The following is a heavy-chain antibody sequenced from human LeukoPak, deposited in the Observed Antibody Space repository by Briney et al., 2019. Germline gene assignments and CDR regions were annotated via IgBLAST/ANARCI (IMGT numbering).Heavy chain of an antibody. V-gene: IGHV3-30-3*01. CDR2: ISYDGSNK. D-gene: IGHD6-19*01. CDR1: GFTFSSYA. CDR3: ARAVAAPGLYYYYYGMDV. Sequence: GGFLRLSCAASGFTFSSYAMHWVRQAPGKGLEWVAVISYDGSNKYYADSVKGRFTISRDNSKNTLYLQMNSLRAEDTAVYYCARAVAAPGLYYYYYGMDVWGQGTTVTVSS. J-gene: IGHJ6*02.